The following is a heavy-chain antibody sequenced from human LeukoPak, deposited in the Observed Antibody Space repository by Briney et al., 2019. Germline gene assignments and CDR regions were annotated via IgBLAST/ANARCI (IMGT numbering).Heavy chain of an antibody. CDR2: IYYSGST. J-gene: IGHJ4*02. CDR1: GGSISSSSYY. V-gene: IGHV4-39*01. CDR3: ARQEVMITFGGVIVSTPHFDY. Sequence: PSETLSLTCTVSGGSISSSSYYWGWIRQPPGKGLEWIGSIYYSGSTYYNPSLKSRVTISVDTSKNQFSLKLSSVTAADTAVYYCARQEVMITFGGVIVSTPHFDYWGQGTLVTVSS. D-gene: IGHD3-16*02.